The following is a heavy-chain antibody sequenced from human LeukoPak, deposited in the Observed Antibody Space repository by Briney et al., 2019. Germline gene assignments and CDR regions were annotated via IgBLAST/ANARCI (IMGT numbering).Heavy chain of an antibody. V-gene: IGHV3-7*01. CDR2: IKQDRSKK. CDR1: GFTLSSYW. Sequence: GGSLRLSCAASGFTLSSYWMSWVPRATGEGLEWVANIKQDRSKKYYLASVKGRFTISRDNDKTSLYLQLNSLRAQDRAVYYCARYGSGSRSPYYWGQGTLVTVPS. J-gene: IGHJ4*02. D-gene: IGHD3-10*01. CDR3: ARYGSGSRSPYY.